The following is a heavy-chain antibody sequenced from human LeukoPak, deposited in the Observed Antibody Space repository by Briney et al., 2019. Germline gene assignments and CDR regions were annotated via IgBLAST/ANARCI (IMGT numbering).Heavy chain of an antibody. CDR2: ISAYNGNT. D-gene: IGHD2-2*01. CDR1: GYTFTSYG. CDR3: ARDLVVPAAIEGTPNWFDP. Sequence: ASVKVSCKASGYTFTSYGISWVRQPPGQGREWMGWISAYNGNTNYAQKLQGRVTMTTDTSTSTAYMELRSLRSDDTAVYYCARDLVVPAAIEGTPNWFDPWGQGTLVTVSS. V-gene: IGHV1-18*04. J-gene: IGHJ5*02.